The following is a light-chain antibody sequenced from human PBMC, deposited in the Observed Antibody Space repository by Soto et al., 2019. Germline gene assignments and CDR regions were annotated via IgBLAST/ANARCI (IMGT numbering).Light chain of an antibody. CDR3: QQYGSSPYT. J-gene: IGKJ2*01. V-gene: IGKV3-20*01. Sequence: EIVLTQSPGTLSLSPGERATLSCRVSQSVSSDYLAWYQQKPGQAPRLLLYGASNRATAIPDRFSGSGSGTDFTLTISRLEPEDFAVYSCQQYGSSPYTFGQGTKLEI. CDR2: GAS. CDR1: QSVSSDY.